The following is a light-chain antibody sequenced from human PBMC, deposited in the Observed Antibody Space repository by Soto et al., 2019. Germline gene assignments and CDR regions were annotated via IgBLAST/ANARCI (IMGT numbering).Light chain of an antibody. CDR2: LNSDGSH. CDR3: QTWDTDIVV. Sequence: QSVLTQSPSASASLGASVKLTCTLSSGHSNYAIAWHQQQPEKGPRFLMKLNSDGSHSKGDGIPDRFSGSNSGAERYLTISSLQSEDEGDYYCQTWDTDIVVFGGGTKLTVL. J-gene: IGLJ2*01. V-gene: IGLV4-69*01. CDR1: SGHSNYA.